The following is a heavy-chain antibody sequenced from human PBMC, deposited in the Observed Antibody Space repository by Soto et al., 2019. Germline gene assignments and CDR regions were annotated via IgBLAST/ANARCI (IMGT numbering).Heavy chain of an antibody. V-gene: IGHV3-30-3*01. Sequence: PLRLSCAASGFTFSSYAMHWVRQAPGKGLEWVAVISYDGSNKYYADSVKGRFTISRDNSKNTLYLQMNSLRAEDTAVYYCARVYDSSGWASDYWGQGTLVTVSS. D-gene: IGHD3-22*01. CDR2: ISYDGSNK. CDR3: ARVYDSSGWASDY. CDR1: GFTFSSYA. J-gene: IGHJ4*02.